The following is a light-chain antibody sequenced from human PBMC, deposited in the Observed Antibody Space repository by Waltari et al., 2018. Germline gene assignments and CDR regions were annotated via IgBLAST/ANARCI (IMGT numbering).Light chain of an antibody. CDR2: AAS. J-gene: IGKJ4*01. CDR3: QQSYSTP. V-gene: IGKV1-39*01. CDR1: QSISSY. Sequence: DIQMTQSPSSVSASVGDRVTITCRASQSISSYLNWYQQKPGKAPKLLIYAASSLQSGVPSRFSGSGSGTDFTLTISSLQPEDFATYYCQQSYSTPFGGGTKVEIK.